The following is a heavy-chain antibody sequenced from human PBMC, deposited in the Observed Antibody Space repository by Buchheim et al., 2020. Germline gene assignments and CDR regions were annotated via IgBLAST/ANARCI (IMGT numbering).Heavy chain of an antibody. V-gene: IGHV3-48*01. CDR2: ISSSSRTI. CDR3: AGDCSSSNCSPLPP. Sequence: DVQLVESGGGLVQPGESLRLSCAASGLTFSSYAMNWVRQAPGKGLEWISYISSSSRTIYYADSVKGRFTISRDNAKNSLYLQMNSLRAEDTAVYYCAGDCSSSNCSPLPPWGQGTL. CDR1: GLTFSSYA. J-gene: IGHJ5*02. D-gene: IGHD2-2*01.